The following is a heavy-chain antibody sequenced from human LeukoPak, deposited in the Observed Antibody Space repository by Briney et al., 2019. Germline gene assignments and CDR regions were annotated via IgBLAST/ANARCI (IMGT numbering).Heavy chain of an antibody. CDR2: IYHSGST. Sequence: SETLSLTCTVSGGSISSGGYYWSWIRQPPGKGLEWIGYIYHSGSTYYNPSLKSRVTISVDRSKNQFSLKLSSVTAADTAVYYCARLGSSWQFDYWGQGTLVTVSS. CDR1: GGSISSGGYY. CDR3: ARLGSSWQFDY. J-gene: IGHJ4*02. V-gene: IGHV4-30-2*01. D-gene: IGHD6-13*01.